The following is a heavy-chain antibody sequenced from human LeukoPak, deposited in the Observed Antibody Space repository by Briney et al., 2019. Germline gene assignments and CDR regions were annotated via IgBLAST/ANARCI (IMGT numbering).Heavy chain of an antibody. CDR1: GFTFADYA. Sequence: PGGSLRLSCAASGFTFADYAMHWVRQAPGKGLEWVSGISWNSGSIGYADSVKGRFTISRDNVKNSLYLQMNSLRAEDTALYYCAKDIRYYYGSGNYFDYWGQGTLVTVSS. J-gene: IGHJ4*02. CDR2: ISWNSGSI. CDR3: AKDIRYYYGSGNYFDY. V-gene: IGHV3-9*01. D-gene: IGHD3-10*01.